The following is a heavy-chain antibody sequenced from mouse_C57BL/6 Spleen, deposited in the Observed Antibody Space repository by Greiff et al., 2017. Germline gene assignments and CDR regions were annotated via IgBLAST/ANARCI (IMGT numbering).Heavy chain of an antibody. D-gene: IGHD2-2*01. V-gene: IGHV1-69*01. Sequence: VQLQQPGAELVMPGASVKLSCKASGYTFTSYWMHWVKQRPGQGLEWIGEIDPSGSCTNYNQKFKGKSTLTVDKSSSTAYMQLSSLTSEDSAVXYCARKRYGYDDYWGQGTTLTVSS. CDR3: ARKRYGYDDY. J-gene: IGHJ2*01. CDR1: GYTFTSYW. CDR2: IDPSGSCT.